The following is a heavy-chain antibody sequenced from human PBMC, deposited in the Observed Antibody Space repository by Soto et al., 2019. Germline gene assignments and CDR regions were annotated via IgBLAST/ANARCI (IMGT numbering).Heavy chain of an antibody. J-gene: IGHJ5*02. CDR3: ARVSVPYDFWSGDPAPEAHWFDP. CDR2: ISAYNGNT. D-gene: IGHD3-3*01. Sequence: ASVKVSCKACGYTFTSYGISWVRQAPGQGLEWMGWISAYNGNTNYAQKLQGRVTMTTDTSTSTAYMELRSLRSDDTAVYYCARVSVPYDFWSGDPAPEAHWFDPWGQGTLVTVSS. CDR1: GYTFTSYG. V-gene: IGHV1-18*01.